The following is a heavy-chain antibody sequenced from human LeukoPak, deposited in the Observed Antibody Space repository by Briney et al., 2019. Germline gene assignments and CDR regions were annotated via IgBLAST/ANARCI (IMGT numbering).Heavy chain of an antibody. D-gene: IGHD3-22*01. J-gene: IGHJ5*01. Sequence: GGSLRLSCAASGFTFSSYAMSWVRQAPGKGLEWVSAISGSGGTTYYADSVKGRFTISRDNSKNTLYLQMNSLRAEDTAVYYCAKVDHDSSGYYDSWGQGTLVTVSS. CDR3: AKVDHDSSGYYDS. CDR1: GFTFSSYA. CDR2: ISGSGGTT. V-gene: IGHV3-23*01.